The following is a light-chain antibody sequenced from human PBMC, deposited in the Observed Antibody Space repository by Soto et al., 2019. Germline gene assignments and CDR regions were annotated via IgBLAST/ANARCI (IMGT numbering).Light chain of an antibody. J-gene: IGLJ2*01. CDR2: NDN. CDR3: AAWDDSLNGYVV. V-gene: IGLV1-44*01. CDR1: SSNIGSNT. Sequence: QSALTQPPSASGTPGQRVTISCSGSSSNIGSNTVNWYQQVPGTAPKLLIYNDNQRPSGVPDRFSGSKSGTSASLAVSGLQSEDEADYYCAAWDDSLNGYVVFGGGTKLTVL.